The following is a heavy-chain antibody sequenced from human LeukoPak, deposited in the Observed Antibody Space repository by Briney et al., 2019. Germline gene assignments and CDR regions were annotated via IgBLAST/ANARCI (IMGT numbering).Heavy chain of an antibody. CDR2: IYYSGST. V-gene: IGHV4-39*07. CDR1: GGSISSSSYY. J-gene: IGHJ2*01. CDR3: GGQQLVQRWFDP. Sequence: SETLSLTCTVSGGSISSSSYYWGWIRQPPGKGLEWIGSIYYSGSTYYNPSLKSRVTISVDTSKNQFSLKLSSVTAADTAVYYCGGQQLVQRWFDPWGRGTLVTVSS. D-gene: IGHD6-13*01.